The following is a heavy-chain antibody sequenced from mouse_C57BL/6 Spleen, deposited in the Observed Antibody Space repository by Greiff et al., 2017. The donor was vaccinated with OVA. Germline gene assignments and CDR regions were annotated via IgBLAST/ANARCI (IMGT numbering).Heavy chain of an antibody. CDR1: GFSLTSYG. J-gene: IGHJ4*01. CDR2: IWSDGST. D-gene: IGHD1-1*01. CDR3: ARGGTTVVGAMDY. Sequence: QVQLKESGPGLVAPSQSLSITCTVSGFSLTSYGVHWVRQPPGKGLEWLVVIWSDGSTTYNSALKSRLSISKDNSKSQVFLKMNSLQTDDTAMYYCARGGTTVVGAMDYWGQGTSVTVSS. V-gene: IGHV2-6*03.